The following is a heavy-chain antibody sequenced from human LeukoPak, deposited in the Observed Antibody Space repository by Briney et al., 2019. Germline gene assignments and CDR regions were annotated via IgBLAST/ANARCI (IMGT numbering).Heavy chain of an antibody. D-gene: IGHD3-22*01. J-gene: IGHJ4*02. Sequence: ASVKVSCKASGGTFSSYAISWVRQAPGQGLEWMGRINPNSGGTNYAQKFQGRVTMTRDTSISTAYMELSRLRSDDTAVYYCARAKSSGSSGYYYDWDFDYWGQGTLVTVSS. CDR3: ARAKSSGSSGYYYDWDFDY. CDR2: INPNSGGT. CDR1: GGTFSSYA. V-gene: IGHV1-2*06.